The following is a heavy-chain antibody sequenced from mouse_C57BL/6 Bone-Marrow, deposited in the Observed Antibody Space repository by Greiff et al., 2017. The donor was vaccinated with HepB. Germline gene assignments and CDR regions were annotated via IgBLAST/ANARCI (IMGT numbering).Heavy chain of an antibody. J-gene: IGHJ4*01. CDR3: TSPLTGTYYYAMEY. V-gene: IGHV1-64*01. D-gene: IGHD4-1*01. Sequence: QVQLQQPGAELVKPGASVKLSCKASGYTFTSYWMHWVKQRPGQGLEWIGMIHPNSGSTNYNEKFKSKATLTADKSSSTAYMQLSSLTSEDSAVYCCTSPLTGTYYYAMEYWGQGTSVTVAS. CDR1: GYTFTSYW. CDR2: IHPNSGST.